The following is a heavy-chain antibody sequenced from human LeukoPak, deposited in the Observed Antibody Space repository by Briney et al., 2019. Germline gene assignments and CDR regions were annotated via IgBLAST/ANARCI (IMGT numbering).Heavy chain of an antibody. CDR2: IYYSGST. CDR1: GGSISSYY. Sequence: SETLSLTCTVSGGSISSYYWSWIRQPPGKGLEWIGYIYYSGSTNYNPSLKSRVTISVDTSKNQFSLKLSSVTAADTAVYYCASSYCGGGCYGLDYFDYWGQGTLVTVSS. D-gene: IGHD2-21*02. V-gene: IGHV4-59*01. CDR3: ASSYCGGGCYGLDYFDY. J-gene: IGHJ4*02.